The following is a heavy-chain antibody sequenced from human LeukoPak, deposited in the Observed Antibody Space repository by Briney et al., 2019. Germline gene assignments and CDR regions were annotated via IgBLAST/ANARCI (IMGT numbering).Heavy chain of an antibody. CDR3: ARGPVSSSGFFDY. CDR1: GFTFSSYA. J-gene: IGHJ4*02. V-gene: IGHV3-23*01. D-gene: IGHD3-22*01. CDR2: ISGSGGST. Sequence: GSLRLSCAASGFTFSSYAMSWVRQAPGKGLEWVSAISGSGGSTYYADSVKGRFTISRDNSKNTLYLQMNSLRAEDTAVYYCARGPVSSSGFFDYWGQGTLVTVSS.